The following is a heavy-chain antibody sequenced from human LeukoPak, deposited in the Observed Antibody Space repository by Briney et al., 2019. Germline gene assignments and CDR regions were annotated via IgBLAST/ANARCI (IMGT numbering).Heavy chain of an antibody. Sequence: ASVKVSCKASGYIFTGYYMLWVSQAPGHGLEGMGWINPNSGATNYAQKIQGRVTRTMEMSNSTVCMEVSSLRSNDAGVYFCAKEGVERWELSGYYWGQG. CDR1: GYIFTGYY. V-gene: IGHV1-2*02. CDR2: INPNSGAT. J-gene: IGHJ4*02. D-gene: IGHD1-26*01. CDR3: AKEGVERWELSGYY.